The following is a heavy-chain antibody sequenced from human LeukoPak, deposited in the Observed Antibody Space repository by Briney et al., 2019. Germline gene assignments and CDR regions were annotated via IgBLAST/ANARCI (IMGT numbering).Heavy chain of an antibody. D-gene: IGHD2-2*02. Sequence: GGSLRLSCAASGFTFSSYGMHWVRQAPGKGLEWVAVISYDGSNKYYADSVKGRFTISRDNSKNTLYLQMNSLRAEDTAVYYCARELGYCSSTSCYRPHAFDIWGQGTMVTVSS. CDR1: GFTFSSYG. CDR3: ARELGYCSSTSCYRPHAFDI. J-gene: IGHJ3*02. V-gene: IGHV3-30*03. CDR2: ISYDGSNK.